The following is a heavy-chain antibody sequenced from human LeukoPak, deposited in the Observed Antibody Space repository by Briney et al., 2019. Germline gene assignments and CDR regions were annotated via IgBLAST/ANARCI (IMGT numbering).Heavy chain of an antibody. D-gene: IGHD3-22*01. Sequence: PSETLSLTCAVYGGSFSGYYWSWIRQPPGKGLEWIGEINHSGSTNYNPSLKSRVTISADTSKNQFSLKLSSVTAADTAVYYCARGLSYYDSSGYYFDYWGQGTLVTVSS. CDR1: GGSFSGYY. CDR3: ARGLSYYDSSGYYFDY. J-gene: IGHJ4*02. CDR2: INHSGST. V-gene: IGHV4-34*01.